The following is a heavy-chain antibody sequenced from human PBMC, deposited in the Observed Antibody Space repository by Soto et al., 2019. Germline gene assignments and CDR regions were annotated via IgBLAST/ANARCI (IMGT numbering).Heavy chain of an antibody. CDR3: ARTTIAGIRGYFDY. Sequence: GESLKISCQGSGYSFSTSWIGWVRQMPGKGLEWMGIIYPGDSDTRYSPSFQGQVTISADKSISTAFLQWSSLKASDTATYYCARTTIAGIRGYFDYWGQGTLVTVSS. J-gene: IGHJ4*02. CDR2: IYPGDSDT. V-gene: IGHV5-51*01. CDR1: GYSFSTSW. D-gene: IGHD2-21*01.